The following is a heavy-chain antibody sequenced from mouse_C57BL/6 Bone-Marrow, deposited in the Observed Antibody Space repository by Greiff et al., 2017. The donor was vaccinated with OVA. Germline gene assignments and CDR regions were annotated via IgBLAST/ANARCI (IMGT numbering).Heavy chain of an antibody. CDR2: ISYDGSN. V-gene: IGHV3-6*01. J-gene: IGHJ1*03. D-gene: IGHD1-1*01. CDR3: ARRGKYYYGSSYVGYFDV. Sequence: EVQLVESGPGLVKPSQSLSLTCSVTGYSITSGYYWNWIRQFPGNKLEWMGYISYDGSNNYNPSLKNRISITRDTSKNQFFLKLNSVTTEDTATYYCARRGKYYYGSSYVGYFDVWGTGTTVTVSS. CDR1: GYSITSGYY.